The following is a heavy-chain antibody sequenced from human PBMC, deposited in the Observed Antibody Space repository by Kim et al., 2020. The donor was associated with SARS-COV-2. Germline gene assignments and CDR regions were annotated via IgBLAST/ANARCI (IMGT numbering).Heavy chain of an antibody. CDR3: ALMVTGYFDY. V-gene: IGHV4-31*02. D-gene: IGHD7-27*01. J-gene: IGHJ4*02. CDR2: GRA. Sequence: GRASSTPSLKSRISISLDTSKHQFSLNLTSVTAADTAVYYCALMVTGYFDYWGQGTLVTVSS.